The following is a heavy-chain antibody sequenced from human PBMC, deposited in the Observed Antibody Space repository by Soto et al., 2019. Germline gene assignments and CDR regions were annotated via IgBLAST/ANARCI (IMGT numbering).Heavy chain of an antibody. J-gene: IGHJ4*02. CDR3: VKGLWDLFRYFDY. Sequence: VQLVESEGGVVQPGRSLRLSCAASGFTFRSYAMHWVRQAPGKGLEWVSLISGNGVTTYYADSMKGRVAISRDNAKNTVYFEMNSLRGEDTAVYYCVKGLWDLFRYFDYWGQGTLVTVSS. CDR2: ISGNGVTT. D-gene: IGHD1-26*01. V-gene: IGHV3-23*04. CDR1: GFTFRSYA.